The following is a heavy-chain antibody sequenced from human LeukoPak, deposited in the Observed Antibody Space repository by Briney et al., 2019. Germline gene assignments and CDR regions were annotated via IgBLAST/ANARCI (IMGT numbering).Heavy chain of an antibody. CDR2: MYYSGST. D-gene: IGHD5-24*01. Sequence: SETLSLTCTVSGGSFSSSSHYWGWVRQPPGRGLEWIGSMYYSGSTYYNASLRSRVTISVDTSRDRFSLKLTSVTAAHTAVYYCARHFDRDGYKSNSFDIWGQGTMVTVSS. CDR1: GGSFSSSSHY. V-gene: IGHV4-39*01. J-gene: IGHJ3*02. CDR3: ARHFDRDGYKSNSFDI.